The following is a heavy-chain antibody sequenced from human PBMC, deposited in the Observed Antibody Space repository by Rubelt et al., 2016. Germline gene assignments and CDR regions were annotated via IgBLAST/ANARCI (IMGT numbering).Heavy chain of an antibody. CDR3: ARDSLVRGVPYGMDV. D-gene: IGHD3-10*01. J-gene: IGHJ6*02. V-gene: IGHV3-7*01. CDR2: IKQDGTEK. Sequence: ASGFTFSSYEIHLVRQAPGKGLEWVANIKQDGTEKYYVDSVKGRFTISRDNAKNSLYLQMNCLRAEDTAVYYCARDSLVRGVPYGMDVWGQGTTVTVSS. CDR1: GFTFSSYE.